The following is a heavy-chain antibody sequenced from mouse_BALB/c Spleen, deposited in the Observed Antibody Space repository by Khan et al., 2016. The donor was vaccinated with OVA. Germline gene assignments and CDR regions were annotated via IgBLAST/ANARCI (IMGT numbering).Heavy chain of an antibody. V-gene: IGHV3-2*02. J-gene: IGHJ2*01. CDR1: GYSITSGYG. Sequence: VQLQESGPGLVKPSQSLSLTCTVTGYSITSGYGWNWVRQFPGNKLEWMGYISYSGSTNYNPSLKSRISITRDTSKNQFFLQLNSVTTEDTATYYCARTARIKYWGQGTTLTVSS. D-gene: IGHD1-2*01. CDR2: ISYSGST. CDR3: ARTARIKY.